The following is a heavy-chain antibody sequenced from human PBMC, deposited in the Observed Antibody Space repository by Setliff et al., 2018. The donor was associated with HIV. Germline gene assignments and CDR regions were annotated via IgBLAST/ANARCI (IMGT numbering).Heavy chain of an antibody. D-gene: IGHD3-3*01. CDR2: IHSSGNT. V-gene: IGHV4-34*01. J-gene: IGHJ3*02. Sequence: SLTCAVYGGSLSDYYWSWIRQPPGKGLEWLGEIHSSGNTNYSPSLKGRVTISVDTPKNQYSLNLKSVTAADTAVYYCARVREGFLPYDAFEIWGQGTMVTVSS. CDR3: ARVREGFLPYDAFEI. CDR1: GGSLSDYY.